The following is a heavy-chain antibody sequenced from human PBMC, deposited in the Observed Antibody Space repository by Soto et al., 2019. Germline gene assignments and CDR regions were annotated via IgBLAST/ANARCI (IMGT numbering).Heavy chain of an antibody. CDR2: TYYRSKWYN. CDR1: GDRVSRNSAA. V-gene: IGHV6-1*01. J-gene: IGHJ5*02. Sequence: SQTLSITCAISGDRVSRNSAAWTLIRQSPSRGLEWLVRTYYRSKWYNDYAVSVKSRITINPDTSKNQFSLQLNSVTPEDTAVYYCARVEAATNWFDPWGQGTQGTVS. CDR3: ARVEAATNWFDP.